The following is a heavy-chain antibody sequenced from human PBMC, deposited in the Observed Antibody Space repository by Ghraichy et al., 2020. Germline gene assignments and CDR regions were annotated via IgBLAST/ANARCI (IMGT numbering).Heavy chain of an antibody. CDR3: AKGVERYNWNVRIFNY. J-gene: IGHJ4*02. Sequence: GGSLRLSCAASGFTFSSYAMSWVRQAPGKGLEWVSAISGSGGSTYYADSVKGRFTISRDNSKNTLYLQMNSLRAEDTAVYYCAKGVERYNWNVRIFNYWGQGTLVTVSS. V-gene: IGHV3-23*01. D-gene: IGHD1-1*01. CDR2: ISGSGGST. CDR1: GFTFSSYA.